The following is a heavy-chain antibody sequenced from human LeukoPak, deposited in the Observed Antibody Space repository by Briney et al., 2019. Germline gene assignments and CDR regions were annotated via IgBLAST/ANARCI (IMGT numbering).Heavy chain of an antibody. CDR2: IYYSGST. V-gene: IGHV4-59*01. J-gene: IGHJ6*03. CDR1: GGSISSYY. CDR3: ARVQYQPSNYYYYYMDV. Sequence: SETLSLTCTVSGGSISSYYWSWIRQPPGKGLEWIGYIYYSGSTNYNPSLKSRVTISVDTSKNQFSLKLSSVTAADTAVYYCARVQYQPSNYYYYYMDVWGKGTTVTVSS. D-gene: IGHD2-2*01.